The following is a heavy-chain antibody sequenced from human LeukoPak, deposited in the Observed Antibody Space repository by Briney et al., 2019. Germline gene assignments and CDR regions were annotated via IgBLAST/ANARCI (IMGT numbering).Heavy chain of an antibody. CDR3: ARGGYDFWGGYSDYYYYMDV. CDR1: GYTFTGYY. Sequence: GASVKVSCKASGYTFTGYYMHWVRQAPGQGLEWMGWINPNSGGTNYAQKFQGRVTMTRDTSISTAYMELSRLRSDDTAVYYCARGGYDFWGGYSDYYYYMDVWGKGTTVTVSS. J-gene: IGHJ6*03. D-gene: IGHD3-3*01. CDR2: INPNSGGT. V-gene: IGHV1-2*02.